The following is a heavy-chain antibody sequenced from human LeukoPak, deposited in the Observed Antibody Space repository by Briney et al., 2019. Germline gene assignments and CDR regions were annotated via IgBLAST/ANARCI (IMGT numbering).Heavy chain of an antibody. CDR1: GYTFTSYY. CDR3: ARGPLRGVRQKNWFDP. Sequence: ASVKVSCKASGYTFTSYYMHWVRQAPGQGLEWMGIINPGGGSTSYAQKFQGRVTMTRDMSTSTVYMELSSLRSEDTAVYYCARGPLRGVRQKNWFDPWGQGTLVTVSS. D-gene: IGHD3-10*01. V-gene: IGHV1-46*01. CDR2: INPGGGST. J-gene: IGHJ5*02.